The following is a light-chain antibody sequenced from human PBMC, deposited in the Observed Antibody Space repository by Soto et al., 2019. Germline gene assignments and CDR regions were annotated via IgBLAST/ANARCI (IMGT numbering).Light chain of an antibody. CDR1: SSNIGNNY. J-gene: IGLJ3*02. CDR3: GTWDSSLSAGV. CDR2: ENN. Sequence: QSVLTQPPSVSAAPGQKVTISCSGSSSNIGNNYVSWYQQLPGAAPKLLIYENNKRPSGIPDRFSGSKSGTSATLGIIGLQTGDEADYYCGTWDSSLSAGVFGGVTKLTVL. V-gene: IGLV1-51*02.